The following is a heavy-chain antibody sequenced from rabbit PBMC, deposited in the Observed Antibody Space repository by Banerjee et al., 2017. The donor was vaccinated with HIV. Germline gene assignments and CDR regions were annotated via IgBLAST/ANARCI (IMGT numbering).Heavy chain of an antibody. V-gene: IGHV1S47*01. D-gene: IGHD4-2*01. CDR1: GIDFSSYG. Sequence: QEQLVESGEGLVTLGGSLKLSCKASGIDFSSYGISWVRQAPGKGLEWIAYIYPDYGTTDYASWVNGRFTISLDNAQNTVFLQMTSLTAADTATYFCARSAYGAYAGDGLNLWGPGTLVTVS. CDR3: ARSAYGAYAGDGLNL. CDR2: IYPDYGTT. J-gene: IGHJ4*01.